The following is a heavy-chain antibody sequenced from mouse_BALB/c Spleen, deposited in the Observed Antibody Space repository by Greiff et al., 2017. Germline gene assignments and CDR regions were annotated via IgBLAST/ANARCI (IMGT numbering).Heavy chain of an antibody. CDR3: ARIYYDYDYAMDY. CDR1: GFDIKDTY. D-gene: IGHD2-4*01. J-gene: IGHJ4*01. V-gene: IGHV14-3*02. CDR2: IDPANGNT. Sequence: EVQLQQSGAELVKPGASVKLSCTASGFDIKDTYMPWVKQRPEQGLEWIGRIDPANGNTKYDPKFQGKATITADTSSNTAYLQLSSLTSEDTAVYYCARIYYDYDYAMDYWGQGTSVTVSS.